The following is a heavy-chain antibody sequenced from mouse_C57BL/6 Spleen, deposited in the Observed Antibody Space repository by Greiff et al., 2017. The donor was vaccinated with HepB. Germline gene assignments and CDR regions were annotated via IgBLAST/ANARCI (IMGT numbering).Heavy chain of an antibody. CDR2: IYPGSGST. J-gene: IGHJ3*01. CDR1: GYTFTSYW. D-gene: IGHD2-4*01. V-gene: IGHV1-55*01. Sequence: QVQLQQPGAELVKPGASVKMSCKASGYTFTSYWITWVKQRPGQGLEWIGDIYPGSGSTNYNEKFKSKATLTVDTSSSTAYMQLSSLTSEDSAVYYCAREGRLRSTWFAYWGQGTLVTVSA. CDR3: AREGRLRSTWFAY.